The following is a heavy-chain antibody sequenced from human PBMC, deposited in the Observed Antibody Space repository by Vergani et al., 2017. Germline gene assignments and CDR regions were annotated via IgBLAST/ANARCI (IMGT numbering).Heavy chain of an antibody. CDR2: ISSSSSYI. Sequence: EVQLVESGGGLVKPGGSLRLSCAASGFTFSSYSMNWVRQAPGKGLEWVSSISSSSSYIYYADSVKGRFTISRDNAKNSLYLQMNSLRAEDTAVYYCARDRRVWYSSSWSADYWGQGTLVTVSS. CDR1: GFTFSSYS. CDR3: ARDRRVWYSSSWSADY. V-gene: IGHV3-21*01. D-gene: IGHD6-13*01. J-gene: IGHJ4*02.